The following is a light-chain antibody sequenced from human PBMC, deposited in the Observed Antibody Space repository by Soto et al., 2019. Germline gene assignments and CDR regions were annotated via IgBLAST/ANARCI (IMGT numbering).Light chain of an antibody. CDR3: QQYNSYSKT. Sequence: DIQMTQSPCTLSASVGDRVTITCRASQSIGYWLAWYQQKPGKAPNLLIYAASSLETGVPSSFSGSGSGTEFTLSISSLQPDDSASYYCQQYNSYSKTFGQGTKVDIK. V-gene: IGKV1-5*01. CDR2: AAS. CDR1: QSIGYW. J-gene: IGKJ1*01.